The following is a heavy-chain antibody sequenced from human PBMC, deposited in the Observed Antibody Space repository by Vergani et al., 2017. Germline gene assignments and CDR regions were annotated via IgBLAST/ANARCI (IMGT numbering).Heavy chain of an antibody. CDR1: GYTFTSYY. CDR3: SRDSRYCSSTSCYVGRDWFDA. D-gene: IGHD2-2*01. J-gene: IGHJ5*02. V-gene: IGHV1-46*01. CDR2: INPSGGST. Sequence: QVQLVQSGAEVKKPGASVKVSCKASGYTFTSYYMHWVRPAPGQGLEWMGIINPSGGSTSYAQKFQGRVTMTRDTSTSTVYMELSSLRSEDTAVYYCSRDSRYCSSTSCYVGRDWFDAWSQGWLVTVS.